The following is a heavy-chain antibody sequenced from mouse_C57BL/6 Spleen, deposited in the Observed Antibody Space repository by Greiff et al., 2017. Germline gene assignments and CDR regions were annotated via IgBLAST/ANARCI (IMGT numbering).Heavy chain of an antibody. Sequence: EVQVVESGGGLVKPGGSLKLSCAASGFTFSSYAMSWVRQTPEKRLEWVATISDGGSYTYYPDNVKGRFTISRDNAKNNLYLQMSHLKSEDTAMYYCARDRRGIGLWYFDVWGTGTTVTVSS. J-gene: IGHJ1*03. CDR3: ARDRRGIGLWYFDV. CDR1: GFTFSSYA. CDR2: ISDGGSYT. V-gene: IGHV5-4*01.